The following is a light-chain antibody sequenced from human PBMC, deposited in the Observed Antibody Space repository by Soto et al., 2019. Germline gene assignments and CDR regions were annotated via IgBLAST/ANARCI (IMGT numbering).Light chain of an antibody. J-gene: IGLJ2*01. CDR1: SSDVGGYNY. CDR2: EVT. CDR3: TSYTSSNTLL. Sequence: QSVLTQPASVSGSPGQSITTSCTGTSSDVGGYNYVSWYQQHPGKAPKLMIYEVTYRPSGVSNRFSGSKSGNTASLTISGLQAEDEADYYCTSYTSSNTLLFGGGTKLTVL. V-gene: IGLV2-14*01.